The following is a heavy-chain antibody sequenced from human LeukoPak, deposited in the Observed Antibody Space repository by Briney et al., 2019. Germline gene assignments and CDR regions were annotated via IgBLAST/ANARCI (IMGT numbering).Heavy chain of an antibody. V-gene: IGHV4-30-2*01. J-gene: IGHJ6*02. CDR2: IYHSGST. CDR3: ARVPDYYYYGMDV. CDR1: GGSISSGGYS. Sequence: SQTLSLTCAVSGGSISSGGYSWSWIRRPPGKGLEWIGYIYHSGSTYYNPSLKSRVTISVDRSKNRFSLKLSSVTAADTAVYYCARVPDYYYYGMDVWGQGTTVTVSS.